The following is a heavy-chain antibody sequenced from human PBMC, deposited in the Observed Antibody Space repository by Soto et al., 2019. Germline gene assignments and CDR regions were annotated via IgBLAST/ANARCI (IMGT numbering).Heavy chain of an antibody. D-gene: IGHD2-15*01. V-gene: IGHV1-8*01. CDR1: GYTFTSYD. Sequence: ASVKVSCKASGYTFTSYDINWVRQAIGQGLEWMGWMNPNSGNTGYAQKFQGRVTMTRNTSISTAYMELSSLKSEDTAVYYCARNHCSGGSCSDDYWGQGTLVTVSS. CDR2: MNPNSGNT. J-gene: IGHJ4*02. CDR3: ARNHCSGGSCSDDY.